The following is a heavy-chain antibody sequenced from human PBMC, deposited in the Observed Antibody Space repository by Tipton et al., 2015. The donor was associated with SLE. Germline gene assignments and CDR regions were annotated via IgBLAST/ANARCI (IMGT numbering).Heavy chain of an antibody. CDR1: GGSFSGYY. CDR2: INHSGST. Sequence: TLSLTCAVYGGSFSGYYWSWIRQPPGKGLEWIGEINHSGSTNYNPSLKSRVTISVDTSKNQFSLKLSSVTAADTAVYYCARDSSGYSIFFDYWRQGTLVTVSS. J-gene: IGHJ4*02. D-gene: IGHD3-22*01. V-gene: IGHV4-34*01. CDR3: ARDSSGYSIFFDY.